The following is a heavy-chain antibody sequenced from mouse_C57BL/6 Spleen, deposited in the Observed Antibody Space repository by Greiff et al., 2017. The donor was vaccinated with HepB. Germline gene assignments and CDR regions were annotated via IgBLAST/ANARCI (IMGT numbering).Heavy chain of an antibody. CDR3: ARDDRFAY. Sequence: EVQRVESGPGLVKPSQSLSLTCSVSGYSITSGYYWNWIRQFPGNNLEWMGYISYDGSNNYNPSLKNRISITRDTSKNQMFLKLNSVTTEDTATYCCARDDRFAYWGQGTLVTVSA. CDR2: ISYDGSN. CDR1: GYSITSGYY. J-gene: IGHJ3*01. V-gene: IGHV3-6*01.